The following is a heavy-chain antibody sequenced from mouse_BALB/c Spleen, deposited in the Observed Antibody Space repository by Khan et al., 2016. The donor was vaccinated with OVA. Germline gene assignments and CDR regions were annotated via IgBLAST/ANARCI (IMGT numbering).Heavy chain of an antibody. CDR3: ARSIMAN. CDR2: ISYSGST. Sequence: EVKLMESGPGLVKPSQSLSLTCTVTGYSITSDYAWNWIRQFPGNQLEWMGYISYSGSTSYNPSLKSRISITRDTSKNQFFLQLNSVTTEDTATYYCARSIMANWGQGTTLTVSS. J-gene: IGHJ2*01. CDR1: GYSITSDYA. V-gene: IGHV3-2*02.